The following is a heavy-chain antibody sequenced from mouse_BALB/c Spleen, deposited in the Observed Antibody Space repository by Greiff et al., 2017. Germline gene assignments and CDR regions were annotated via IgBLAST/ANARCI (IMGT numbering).Heavy chain of an antibody. J-gene: IGHJ4*01. V-gene: IGHV1S56*01. D-gene: IGHD1-1*01. CDR2: IYPGNVNT. CDR1: GYTFTSYY. CDR3: ARLGGSSYDYAMDY. Sequence: QVQLQQSGPELVKPGASVRISCKASGYTFTSYYIHWVKQRPGQGLEWIGWIYPGNVNTKYNEKFKGKATLTADKSSSTAYMQLSSLTSEDSAVYFCARLGGSSYDYAMDYWGQGTSVTVSS.